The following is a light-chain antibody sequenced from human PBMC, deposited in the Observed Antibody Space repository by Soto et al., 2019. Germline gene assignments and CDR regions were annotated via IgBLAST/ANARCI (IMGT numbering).Light chain of an antibody. J-gene: IGLJ2*01. CDR2: GNS. Sequence: QSALTQPPSVSAAPGQRVTISCTGSSSNIGAGYDVHRYKQLQGTAPKLLIYGNSNRPSGVTDRFSGSKAGTSAYLAITGRQAEDEADNYCQSYDISLSVVFGGGTKLTVL. CDR1: SSNIGAGYD. CDR3: QSYDISLSVV. V-gene: IGLV1-40*01.